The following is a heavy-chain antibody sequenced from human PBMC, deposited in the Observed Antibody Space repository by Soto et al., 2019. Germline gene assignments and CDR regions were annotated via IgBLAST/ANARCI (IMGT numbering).Heavy chain of an antibody. D-gene: IGHD2-2*01. CDR3: AKEGYCSGTTCHFDY. Sequence: EVQVVESGGGLVKPGGSLRLSCAASGFTSSSHGMNWVRQAPGKGLEWISSISSYSYEYYADSVKGRFTISRDNAKNSLHVQMNSLSADDTPVYYCAKEGYCSGTTCHFDYWGQGTLVTVSS. V-gene: IGHV3-21*01. J-gene: IGHJ4*02. CDR2: ISSYSYE. CDR1: GFTSSSHG.